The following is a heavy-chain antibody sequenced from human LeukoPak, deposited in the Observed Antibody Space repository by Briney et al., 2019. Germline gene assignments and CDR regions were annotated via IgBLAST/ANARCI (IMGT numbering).Heavy chain of an antibody. Sequence: GESLKISCKGSGYSFTSYWIGWVRQMPGKGLEWMGIIYPGDSDTRYSPSFQGQVTISADKSISTAYLQWSSLKASDTAMYYCARPFFNGSGSHYLNYFDYWGQGTLVTVSS. CDR1: GYSFTSYW. CDR3: ARPFFNGSGSHYLNYFDY. CDR2: IYPGDSDT. D-gene: IGHD3-10*01. J-gene: IGHJ4*02. V-gene: IGHV5-51*01.